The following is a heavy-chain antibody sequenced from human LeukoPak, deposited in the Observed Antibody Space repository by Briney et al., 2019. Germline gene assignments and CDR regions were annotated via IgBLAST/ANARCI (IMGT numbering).Heavy chain of an antibody. V-gene: IGHV3-7*01. CDR2: IKQDGSEK. CDR1: GFTFSSYG. J-gene: IGHJ6*02. Sequence: PGRSLRLSCAASGFTFSSYGMYWVRQAPGKGLEWVANIKQDGSEKYYVDSVKGRFTISRDNAKNSLHLQMNSLRAEDTAVYYCAREGYYDILTQDYYYYYGMDVWGQGTTVTVSS. CDR3: AREGYYDILTQDYYYYYGMDV. D-gene: IGHD3-9*01.